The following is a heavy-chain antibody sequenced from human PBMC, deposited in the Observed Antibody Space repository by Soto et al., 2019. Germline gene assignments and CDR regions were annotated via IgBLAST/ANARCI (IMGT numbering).Heavy chain of an antibody. V-gene: IGHV1-24*01. J-gene: IGHJ4*02. D-gene: IGHD3-16*01. CDR3: VTDSIVSGSYVFNF. CDR1: GYSLTELS. CDR2: FDPEDGET. Sequence: SVKVACKVSGYSLTELSLHWVRQAPGKRLEWMGAFDPEDGETTYAQSLQGRVTMTADTSKDTAYMELSSLMSEDTALYYCVTDSIVSGSYVFNFGGQGTLVTVSS.